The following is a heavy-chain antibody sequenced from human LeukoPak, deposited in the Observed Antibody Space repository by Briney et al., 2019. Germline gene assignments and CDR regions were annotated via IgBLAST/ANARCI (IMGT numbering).Heavy chain of an antibody. CDR2: ISSYNGNT. J-gene: IGHJ3*01. D-gene: IGHD5-12*01. Sequence: ASVKVSFKSSGYSFTSYGISWERQAPGQGLEWMGWISSYNGNTNYAQKLQGRVTMSTDTSTGTAYMELRSLRSDDTAVYYCARRVEVDRRDDFDVWGQGTMVTVSS. V-gene: IGHV1-18*01. CDR1: GYSFTSYG. CDR3: ARRVEVDRRDDFDV.